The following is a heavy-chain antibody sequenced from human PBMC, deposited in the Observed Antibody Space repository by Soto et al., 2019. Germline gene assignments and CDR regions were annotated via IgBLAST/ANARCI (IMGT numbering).Heavy chain of an antibody. CDR2: ISAYNGNT. V-gene: IGHV1-18*01. CDR3: ARGVGLRSSTQYYYYMDV. CDR1: GYTFTSYG. J-gene: IGHJ6*03. Sequence: ASVNVSCKASGYTFTSYGISWVRQAPGQGLEWMGWISAYNGNTNYAQKLQGRVTMTTDTSTSTAYMELRSLRSDDTAVYYCARGVGLRSSTQYYYYMDVWGKGTTVTVSS. D-gene: IGHD2-2*01.